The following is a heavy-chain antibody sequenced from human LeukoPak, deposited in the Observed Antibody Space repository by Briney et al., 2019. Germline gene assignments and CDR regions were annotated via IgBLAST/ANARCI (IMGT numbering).Heavy chain of an antibody. CDR3: AKGGLVVVDYGMDV. Sequence: GESLRLSRAASGFTLSSYAMSWVRHPPGKGLEWVSAISGSGGSTYYADSVKGRFTISRDNSKTTLYLQMNRLRAEDTAVYYCAKGGLVVVDYGMDVWGQGTTVTVSS. V-gene: IGHV3-23*01. CDR2: ISGSGGST. CDR1: GFTLSSYA. J-gene: IGHJ6*02. D-gene: IGHD2-15*01.